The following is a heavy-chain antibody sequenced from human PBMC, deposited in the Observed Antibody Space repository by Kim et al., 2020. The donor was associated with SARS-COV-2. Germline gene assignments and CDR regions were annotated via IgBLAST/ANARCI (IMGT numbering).Heavy chain of an antibody. CDR2: ISGGSSDT. V-gene: IGHV3-11*03. J-gene: IGHJ6*02. CDR3: ARRFGDPSGMDV. Sequence: GGSLRLSCVASGFTLSDYYMKWIRQAPGKGLEWVSYISGGSSDTKYADSVKGRFTISRDNAKNSLYLQMNSLRAEDTAIYYCARRFGDPSGMDVWGQGTT. D-gene: IGHD3-16*01. CDR1: GFTLSDYY.